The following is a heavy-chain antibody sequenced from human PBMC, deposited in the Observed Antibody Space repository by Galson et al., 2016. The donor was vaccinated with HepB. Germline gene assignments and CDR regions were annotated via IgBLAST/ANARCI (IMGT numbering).Heavy chain of an antibody. D-gene: IGHD1/OR15-1a*01. J-gene: IGHJ6*02. V-gene: IGHV3-33*01. Sequence: SLRLSCAASGFTFSTYGMHWVRQAPGKGLEWVAILWNDGTTKHYADSVKGRFTISRDNSQTTLYLQIDSLRAEDTAVYYCARDANWNKIYYYYVMDVWGQGTTVTVSS. CDR1: GFTFSTYG. CDR3: ARDANWNKIYYYYVMDV. CDR2: LWNDGTTK.